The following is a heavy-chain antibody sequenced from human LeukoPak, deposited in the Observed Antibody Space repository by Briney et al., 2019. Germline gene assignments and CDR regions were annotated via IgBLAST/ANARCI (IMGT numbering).Heavy chain of an antibody. J-gene: IGHJ6*02. Sequence: ASVKVSCKASGGTFSSYAISWVRQAPGQELEWMGRIIPIFGIANYAQKFQGRVTITADKSTSTAYMELSSLRSEDTAVYCCARDQGSIVGALFYYYYGMDVWGQGTTVTVSS. D-gene: IGHD1-26*01. CDR3: ARDQGSIVGALFYYYYGMDV. CDR2: IIPIFGIA. V-gene: IGHV1-69*04. CDR1: GGTFSSYA.